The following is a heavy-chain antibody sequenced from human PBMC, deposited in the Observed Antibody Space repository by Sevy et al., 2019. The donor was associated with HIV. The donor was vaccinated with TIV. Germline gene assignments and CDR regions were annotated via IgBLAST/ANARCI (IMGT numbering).Heavy chain of an antibody. J-gene: IGHJ4*02. V-gene: IGHV3-11*01. CDR1: GFTFSDYY. D-gene: IGHD6-6*01. CDR2: ISSSGSTI. Sequence: WGYLRLSCAASGFTFSDYYMSWIRQAPGKGLEWVSYISSSGSTIYYADSVKGRFTISRDNAKNSLYLQMNSLRAEDTAVYYCARHGVEVYSSSSAFDYWGQGTLVSVSS. CDR3: ARHGVEVYSSSSAFDY.